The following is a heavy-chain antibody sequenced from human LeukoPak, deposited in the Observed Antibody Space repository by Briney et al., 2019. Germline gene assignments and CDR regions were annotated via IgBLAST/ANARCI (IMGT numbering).Heavy chain of an antibody. CDR2: ISYDGSNK. CDR1: GFTFSSYG. Sequence: GRSLRLSCAASGFTFSSYGMHWVRQAPGKGLEWVAVISYDGSNKYYADSVKGRFTISRDNSKNTLYLQMNSLRAEDTAVYYCAKDRYSSSWKPRAGDYWGQGTLVTVSS. CDR3: AKDRYSSSWKPRAGDY. D-gene: IGHD6-13*01. J-gene: IGHJ4*02. V-gene: IGHV3-30*18.